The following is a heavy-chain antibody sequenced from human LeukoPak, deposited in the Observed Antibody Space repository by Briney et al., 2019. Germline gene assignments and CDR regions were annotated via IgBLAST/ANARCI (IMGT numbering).Heavy chain of an antibody. Sequence: PGGSLRLSCAASGFTFSSYGMHWVRQAPGKGLEWVAFIRYDGSNKYYADSVKGRFTISRDNSKNTLYLQMNSLRAEDTAVYYCAKDFPSIAVAGDAFDIWGQGTMVTVSS. CDR2: IRYDGSNK. D-gene: IGHD6-19*01. CDR1: GFTFSSYG. V-gene: IGHV3-30*02. CDR3: AKDFPSIAVAGDAFDI. J-gene: IGHJ3*02.